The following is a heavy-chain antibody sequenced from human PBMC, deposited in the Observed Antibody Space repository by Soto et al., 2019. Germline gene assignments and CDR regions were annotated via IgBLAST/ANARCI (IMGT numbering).Heavy chain of an antibody. V-gene: IGHV3-23*01. CDR2: VSGAGGV. J-gene: IGHJ4*02. CDR3: AKDPYHTNWRARLDL. CDR1: GFTLDNYA. D-gene: IGHD1-1*01. Sequence: EVQMLESGGGLIQPGGSLTLSCAVSGFTLDNYAMSWVRQAPGKGLEWVSSVSGAGGVFYADSIRARVSVSRDTSRNTLYLQINSLRPEDTAVYYCAKDPYHTNWRARLDLRGQGTQVTVSA.